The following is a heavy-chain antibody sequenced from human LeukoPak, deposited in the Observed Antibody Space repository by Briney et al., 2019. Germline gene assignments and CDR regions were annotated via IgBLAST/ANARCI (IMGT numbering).Heavy chain of an antibody. V-gene: IGHV3-30-3*01. CDR2: ISYDGSNK. D-gene: IGHD3-22*01. J-gene: IGHJ4*02. CDR3: ARDGTDYYDSSGYFGY. CDR1: GFTFSSYA. Sequence: PGRSLRLSCAASGFTFSSYAMHWVRQAPGKGLEWVAVISYDGSNKYYADSVKGRFTISRDNSKNTLYLQMNSLRAKDTAVYYCARDGTDYYDSSGYFGYWGQGTLVTVSS.